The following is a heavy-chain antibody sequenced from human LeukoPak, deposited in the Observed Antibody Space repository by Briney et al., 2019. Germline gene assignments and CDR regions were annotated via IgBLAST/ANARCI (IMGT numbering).Heavy chain of an antibody. CDR3: ARGEQWLVPFDY. CDR1: GFTFSSYW. Sequence: GGSLRLSCAASGFTFSSYWMSWVRQAPGKGLEWVSVIYSGGSTYYADSVKGRFTISRDNSKNTLYLQMNSLRAEDTAVYYCARGEQWLVPFDYWGQGTLVTVSS. CDR2: IYSGGST. V-gene: IGHV3-53*01. D-gene: IGHD6-19*01. J-gene: IGHJ4*02.